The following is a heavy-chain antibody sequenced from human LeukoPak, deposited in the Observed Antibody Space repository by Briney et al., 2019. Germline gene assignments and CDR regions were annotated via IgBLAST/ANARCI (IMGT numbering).Heavy chain of an antibody. V-gene: IGHV4-59*01. D-gene: IGHD6-13*01. Sequence: PSETLSLICTVSGGSISSYYWSWIRQPPGKGLVWIGYIYYSGSTNYNPSLKSRVTISVDTSKNQFSLKLSSVTAADTALYYCARSNSSEGHYYYYMGVWGKGTTVSVSS. CDR3: ARSNSSEGHYYYYMGV. J-gene: IGHJ6*03. CDR1: GGSISSYY. CDR2: IYYSGST.